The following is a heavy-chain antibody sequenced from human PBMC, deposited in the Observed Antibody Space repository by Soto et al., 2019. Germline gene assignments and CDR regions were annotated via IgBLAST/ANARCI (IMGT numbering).Heavy chain of an antibody. CDR1: GGTFSSYA. CDR3: GRDASIAAQTGAFDI. Sequence: QVQLVQSGAEVKKPGSSVKVSCKASGGTFSSYAISWVRQAPGQGLEWMGGIIPIFGTANYAQKFQGRVTITADKCTSTAYMELSSLRSEDTAVYYCGRDASIAAQTGAFDIWGQGTMVTVSS. J-gene: IGHJ3*02. V-gene: IGHV1-69*06. CDR2: IIPIFGTA. D-gene: IGHD6-6*01.